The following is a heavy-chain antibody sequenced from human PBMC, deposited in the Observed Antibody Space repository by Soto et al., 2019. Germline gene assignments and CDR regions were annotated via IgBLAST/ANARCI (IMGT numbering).Heavy chain of an antibody. V-gene: IGHV3-30*18. CDR3: ANTDFDY. Sequence: GGSLRLSCAASGFTFSSYGMHWVRQAPGKGLEWVAVISYDGSNKYYADSVKGRFTISRDNSKNTLHLQMNSLRAEDTAVYYCANTDFDYWGQGTLVTVSS. CDR1: GFTFSSYG. J-gene: IGHJ4*02. CDR2: ISYDGSNK.